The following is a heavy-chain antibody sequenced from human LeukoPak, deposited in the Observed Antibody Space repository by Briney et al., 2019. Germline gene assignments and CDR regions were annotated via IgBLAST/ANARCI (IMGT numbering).Heavy chain of an antibody. D-gene: IGHD6-19*01. Sequence: PGGSLRLSCAASGFTFSSYEMNWVRQAPGKGLEWVSYISSSGSTIYYADSVKGRFTISRDNAKNSLYLQMNSLRAEDSAVYYCARGVSTFFEQYSGGWYDAYNFDLWGRGTLVFVSS. V-gene: IGHV3-48*03. CDR3: ARGVSTFFEQYSGGWYDAYNFDL. CDR1: GFTFSSYE. CDR2: ISSSGSTI. J-gene: IGHJ2*01.